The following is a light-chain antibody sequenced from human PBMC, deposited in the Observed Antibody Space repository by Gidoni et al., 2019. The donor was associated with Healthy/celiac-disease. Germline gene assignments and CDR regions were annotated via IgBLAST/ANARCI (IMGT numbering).Light chain of an antibody. CDR2: LGS. CDR1: QSLLHRNGYNY. CDR3: MQALQTPLVT. Sequence: DIVMPQSPLSLPVPPGEPAPISCRSSQSLLHRNGYNYLDWYLQKPGQSPQLLIYLGSNRASGVPDRFSGSGSGTDFTLKISRVEAEDVGVYYCMQALQTPLVTFGQGTRLEIK. J-gene: IGKJ5*01. V-gene: IGKV2-28*01.